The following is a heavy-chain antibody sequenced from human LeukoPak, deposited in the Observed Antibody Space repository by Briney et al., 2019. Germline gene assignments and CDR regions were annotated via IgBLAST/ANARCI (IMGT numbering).Heavy chain of an antibody. V-gene: IGHV3-43*02. CDR2: ISGDGGST. CDR1: GFTFHDYA. Sequence: GGSLRLSFAASGFTFHDYAMHWVRQPPGKRLGGVSLISGDGGSTYYADSVKGRFTVSRDNSKHSLYLQMNSLRTEDTALYYCAKDISRNFVVVPAADYWGQGTLVTVSS. J-gene: IGHJ4*02. D-gene: IGHD2-2*01. CDR3: AKDISRNFVVVPAADY.